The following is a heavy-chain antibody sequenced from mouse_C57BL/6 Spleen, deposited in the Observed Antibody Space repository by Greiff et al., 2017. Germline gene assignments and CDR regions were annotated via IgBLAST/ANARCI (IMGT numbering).Heavy chain of an antibody. CDR3: ARLDGSLDY. D-gene: IGHD2-3*01. J-gene: IGHJ2*01. CDR2: IYPRSGNT. Sequence: QVQLKESGAELARPGASVKLSCKASGYTFTSYGISWVKQRTGQGLEWIGEIYPRSGNTYYNEKFKGKATLTADKSSSTAYMELRSLTSEDSAVYFCARLDGSLDYWGQGTTLTVSS. CDR1: GYTFTSYG. V-gene: IGHV1-81*01.